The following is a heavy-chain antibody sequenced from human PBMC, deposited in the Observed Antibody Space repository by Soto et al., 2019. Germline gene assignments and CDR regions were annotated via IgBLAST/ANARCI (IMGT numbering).Heavy chain of an antibody. V-gene: IGHV4-30-4*01. Sequence: QVQLQESGPGLVKPSQTLSLTCTVSGGSISDGAYYWSWIRQPPGKGLEWIGHIYDSGNTYNNPSLKSRLTISVATSKNHFSLKLKSVTAADTAVYYCASGLSGDKVDQWGQGTLVTVSS. CDR1: GGSISDGAYY. CDR3: ASGLSGDKVDQ. CDR2: IYDSGNT. D-gene: IGHD2-21*01. J-gene: IGHJ4*02.